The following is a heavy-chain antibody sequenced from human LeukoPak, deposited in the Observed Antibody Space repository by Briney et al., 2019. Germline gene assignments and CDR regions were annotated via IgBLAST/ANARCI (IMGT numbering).Heavy chain of an antibody. D-gene: IGHD3-9*01. CDR2: ISYDGSNK. V-gene: IGHV3-30*18. CDR3: AKDASYYDILTGYSSYFDY. J-gene: IGHJ4*02. CDR1: GFTFSSYG. Sequence: PGGSLRLSCAASGFTFSSYGMHWVRQAPGKGLEWVAVISYDGSNKYYADSVKGRFTISRDNSKNTLYLQMNSLRAEDTAVYYCAKDASYYDILTGYSSYFDYWGQGTLVTVSS.